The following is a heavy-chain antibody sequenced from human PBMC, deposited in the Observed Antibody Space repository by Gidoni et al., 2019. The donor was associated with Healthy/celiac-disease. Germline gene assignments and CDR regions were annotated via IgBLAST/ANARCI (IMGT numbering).Heavy chain of an antibody. J-gene: IGHJ6*03. CDR2: MNTNTGNP. Sequence: QVQLVQSGSELKKPGASVKVSCKDSGYTFPSLALYWVRQAPGQGLEWIGWMNTNTGNPTYAQGFPGRFVFSLDTSVSTAYLQICSLKAEDTAVYYCAREGCSSTSCYVNYYYYMDVWGKGTTVTVSS. CDR1: GYTFPSLA. D-gene: IGHD2-2*01. CDR3: AREGCSSTSCYVNYYYYMDV. V-gene: IGHV7-4-1*01.